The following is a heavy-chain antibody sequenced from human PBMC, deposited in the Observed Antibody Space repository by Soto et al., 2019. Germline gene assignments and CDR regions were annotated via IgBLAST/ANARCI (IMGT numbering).Heavy chain of an antibody. CDR2: ISGSGGIT. V-gene: IGHV3-23*01. CDR3: ALLGRSGSGRPYYYGMDV. Sequence: EVQLLESGGGLVQPGGSLRLSCAVSGLTFSYFAMSWVRQAPGKGLEWVSAISGSGGITYYAYSVKGRFTISRDNSKNTLFLQMHSLRAEDTAVYYCALLGRSGSGRPYYYGMDVWGQGTTVTVSS. CDR1: GLTFSYFA. D-gene: IGHD3-10*01. J-gene: IGHJ6*02.